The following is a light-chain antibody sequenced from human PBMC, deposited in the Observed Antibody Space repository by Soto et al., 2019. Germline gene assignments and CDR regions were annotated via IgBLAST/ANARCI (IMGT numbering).Light chain of an antibody. J-gene: IGKJ2*01. CDR3: MKATHWNT. CDR2: KVS. Sequence: DVVMTQSPLSLPVTLGQPASISCRSSQSLVYSDGNTYLNWFQQRPGQSPRRLIYKVSNRDSGVPDRFSGGGSGTDFTLKTSRVEAGDVGVYYCMKATHWNTFGQGTKLEIK. CDR1: QSLVYSDGNTY. V-gene: IGKV2-30*01.